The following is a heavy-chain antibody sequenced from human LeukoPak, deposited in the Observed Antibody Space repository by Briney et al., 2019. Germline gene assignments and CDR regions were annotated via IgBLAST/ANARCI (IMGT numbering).Heavy chain of an antibody. V-gene: IGHV4-59*01. CDR1: GGSISGYY. CDR3: VREGYDSSGYYLDS. J-gene: IGHJ4*02. D-gene: IGHD3-22*01. CDR2: IHNSGST. Sequence: PSETLSLTCTVSGGSISGYYWSWFRQPPGKGLEWFGWIHNSGSTENNPSLKSRVTMSVDTSKYQISLRLYSVTAADTAVYYCVREGYDSSGYYLDSWGQGTLVTVSS.